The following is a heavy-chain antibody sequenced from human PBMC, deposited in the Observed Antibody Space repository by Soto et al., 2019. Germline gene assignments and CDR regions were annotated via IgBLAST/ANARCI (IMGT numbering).Heavy chain of an antibody. D-gene: IGHD6-19*01. J-gene: IGHJ4*02. CDR1: GYTFTSYA. CDR2: INAGNGNT. V-gene: IGHV1-3*01. CDR3: ARDSASSGWHYYFDY. Sequence: VASVKVSCKASGYTFTSYAMHWVRQAPGQRLEWMGWINAGNGNTKYSQKFQGRVTITSDTSASTAYMELSSLRSEDTAVYYCARDSASSGWHYYFDYWGQGTLVTVSS.